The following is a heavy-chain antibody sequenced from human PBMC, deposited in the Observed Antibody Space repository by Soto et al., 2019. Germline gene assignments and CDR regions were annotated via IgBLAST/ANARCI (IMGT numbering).Heavy chain of an antibody. CDR2: ISAYNGNT. CDR3: AAGIMITFGGAHFCDY. J-gene: IGHJ4*02. D-gene: IGHD3-16*01. V-gene: IGHV1-18*01. Sequence: ASVKLSCKASGYTFTSYAISWVRHAPGQGLEWMGWISAYNGNTNYAQKLQGRVTMTTDTSTSTAYMELRSLRSDDTAVYYCAAGIMITFGGAHFCDYWGQGTLVTVSS. CDR1: GYTFTSYA.